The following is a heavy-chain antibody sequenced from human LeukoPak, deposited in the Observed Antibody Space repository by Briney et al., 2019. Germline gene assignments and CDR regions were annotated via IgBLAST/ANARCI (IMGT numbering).Heavy chain of an antibody. CDR3: ARVDDDILTGTFHPSDYGMDV. Sequence: SETLSLTCTVSGGSISSGDYYWSWIRQPPGKGLEWIGYIYYSGSTYYNPSLKSRVTISVDTSKNQFSLKLSSVTAADTAVYYCARVDDDILTGTFHPSDYGMDVWGQGTTVTVSS. V-gene: IGHV4-30-4*01. CDR2: IYYSGST. CDR1: GGSISSGDYY. J-gene: IGHJ6*02. D-gene: IGHD3-9*01.